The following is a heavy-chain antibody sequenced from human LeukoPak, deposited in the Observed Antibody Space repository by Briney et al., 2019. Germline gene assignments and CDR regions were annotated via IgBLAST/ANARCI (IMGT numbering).Heavy chain of an antibody. V-gene: IGHV4-59*01. CDR1: GGSISSYY. J-gene: IGHJ3*02. D-gene: IGHD4-17*01. CDR3: AREDDYGAPGAFDI. CDR2: IYYSGST. Sequence: SETLSLTCTVSGGSISSYYWSWIRQPPGKGLEWIGYIYYSGSTNYNPSLKSRVTISVDTSKNQFSLKLSSVTAAATAVYYCAREDDYGAPGAFDIWGQGTMVTVSS.